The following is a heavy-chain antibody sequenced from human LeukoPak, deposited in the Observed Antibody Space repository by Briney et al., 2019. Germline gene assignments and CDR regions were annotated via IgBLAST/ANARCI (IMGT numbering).Heavy chain of an antibody. CDR1: GYTFTTYA. J-gene: IGHJ5*02. CDR3: ARAPYDILTGYSLNWFDP. CDR2: INGDNGNT. D-gene: IGHD3-9*01. V-gene: IGHV1-3*01. Sequence: VSVKVSCKASGYTFTTYAMHWVRQAPGQRLEWMGWINGDNGNTKYSQKFQGRVTITRDTSTYTAYMELRSLGSADTAVYFCARAPYDILTGYSLNWFDPWGQGTLVTVSS.